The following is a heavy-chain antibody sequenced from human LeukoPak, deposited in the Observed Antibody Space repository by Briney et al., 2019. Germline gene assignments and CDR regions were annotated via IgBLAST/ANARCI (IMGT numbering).Heavy chain of an antibody. J-gene: IGHJ4*02. V-gene: IGHV4-39*01. Sequence: PSETLSLTCTVSVGSISSSSYYWGWIRQPPGKGLEWIGSIYYTGSTYYNPSLKSRVTISVDTSKNQFSLKLTSVTAADTAVYYCARGSGSSAGFDFWGQGTLATVSS. CDR2: IYYTGST. CDR3: ARGSGSSAGFDF. D-gene: IGHD3-10*01. CDR1: VGSISSSSYY.